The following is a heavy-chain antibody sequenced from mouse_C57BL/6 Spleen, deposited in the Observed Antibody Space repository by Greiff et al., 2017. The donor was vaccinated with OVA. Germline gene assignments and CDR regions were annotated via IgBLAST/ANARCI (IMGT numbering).Heavy chain of an antibody. CDR3: AREEGITTVPYFDY. CDR2: IYPRDGST. V-gene: IGHV1-85*01. J-gene: IGHJ2*01. D-gene: IGHD1-1*01. CDR1: GYTFTSYD. Sequence: VQRVESGPELVKPGASVKLSCKASGYTFTSYDINWVKQRPGQGLEWIGWIYPRDGSTKYNEKFKGKATLTVDTSSSTAYMELHSLTSEDSAVYFCAREEGITTVPYFDYWGQGTTLTVSS.